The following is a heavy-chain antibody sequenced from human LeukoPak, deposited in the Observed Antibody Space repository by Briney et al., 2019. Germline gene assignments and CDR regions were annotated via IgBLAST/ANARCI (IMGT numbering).Heavy chain of an antibody. D-gene: IGHD4-23*01. Sequence: SETLSLTCTVSGGSISSYYWSWIRQPPGKGLEWIGYAYYSGSTNYSPSLKSRVTISVDTSKNQFSLKLSSVTAADTAVYYCARQAYYGGNSGVDYWGQGTLVTVSS. CDR1: GGSISSYY. V-gene: IGHV4-59*08. CDR3: ARQAYYGGNSGVDY. J-gene: IGHJ4*02. CDR2: AYYSGST.